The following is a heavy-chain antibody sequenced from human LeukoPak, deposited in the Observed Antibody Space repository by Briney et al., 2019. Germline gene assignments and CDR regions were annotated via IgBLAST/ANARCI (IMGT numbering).Heavy chain of an antibody. Sequence: GSQRLSCAASGFTVSFNYMSWVRQAPGKGLEWISVIYSGGSTYYADSVKGRFTISRDDSKNTLYLQMNSLRAEDTAIYYCARAQWRTYSYYYMDVWGKGTTVTVSS. CDR2: IYSGGST. CDR1: GFTVSFNY. D-gene: IGHD6-19*01. J-gene: IGHJ6*03. V-gene: IGHV3-53*01. CDR3: ARAQWRTYSYYYMDV.